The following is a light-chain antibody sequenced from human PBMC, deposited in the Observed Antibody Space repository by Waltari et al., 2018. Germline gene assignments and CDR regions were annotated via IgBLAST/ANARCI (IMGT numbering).Light chain of an antibody. CDR2: EDQ. J-gene: IGLJ3*02. CDR1: SGSIATNY. CDR3: QSYDNTNHWV. Sequence: NFVLTQPHSVSQSPGKTVTISCTRSSGSIATNYVQWYQQRPGRAPTTVTYEDQHRPSGVPDRFSGSLDSSSNSASLTISGLKTEDEAVYYCQSYDNTNHWVFGGGTKLTVL. V-gene: IGLV6-57*03.